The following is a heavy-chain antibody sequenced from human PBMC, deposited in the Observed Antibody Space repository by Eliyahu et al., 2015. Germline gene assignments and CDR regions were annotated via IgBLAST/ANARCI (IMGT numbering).Heavy chain of an antibody. CDR2: ISWNSGSI. D-gene: IGHD5-24*01. CDR1: GFXFDDYA. J-gene: IGHJ4*02. Sequence: EVQLVESGGGLVQXGRSLXLSCAASGFXFDDYAMPWVRQAPGKGLEWVSGISWNSGSIGYADSVKGRFTISRDNAKNSLYLQMNSLRAEDTALYYCAKDVFRDGYNFDYWGQGTLVTVSS. V-gene: IGHV3-9*01. CDR3: AKDVFRDGYNFDY.